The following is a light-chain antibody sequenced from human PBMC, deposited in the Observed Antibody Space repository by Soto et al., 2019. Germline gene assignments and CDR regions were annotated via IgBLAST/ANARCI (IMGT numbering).Light chain of an antibody. J-gene: IGLJ2*01. Sequence: QAVVTQSPSASASLGASVKLTCTLSSGHSSYAIAWHQQQPEKGPRYLMKLSSDGSHSKGAGIPDRFSGSSSGAERYLTISSLQSEDEADYYCQTWDTGARVVFGGGTKLTVL. CDR3: QTWDTGARVV. CDR2: LSSDGSH. CDR1: SGHSSYA. V-gene: IGLV4-69*01.